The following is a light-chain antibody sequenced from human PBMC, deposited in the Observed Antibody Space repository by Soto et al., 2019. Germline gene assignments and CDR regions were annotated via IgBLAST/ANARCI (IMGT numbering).Light chain of an antibody. CDR1: SSDVGGYNY. CDR3: SSYGGYNNVV. CDR2: EVN. Sequence: QSVLTQPPSASGSPVQSVTISCTGTSSDVGGYNYVSWFQQHPGKAPKLIIHEVNQRPSGVPDRFSGSKSGNTASLTVSGLQAEDEGTYYCSSYGGYNNVVFGTGTKVTVL. J-gene: IGLJ1*01. V-gene: IGLV2-8*01.